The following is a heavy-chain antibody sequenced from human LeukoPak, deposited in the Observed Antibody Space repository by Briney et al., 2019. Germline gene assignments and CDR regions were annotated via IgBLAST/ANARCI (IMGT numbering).Heavy chain of an antibody. V-gene: IGHV3-30*04. CDR2: ISYDGITE. D-gene: IGHD3-10*02. CDR1: GFAFSSYA. Sequence: GGSLRLSCAASGFAFSSYAMHCVRQAPGKGLEWGAIISYDGITESYSDSVKGLFTISRDNFKNTLYLQMNSLRAEDTAVYYCAELGITMIGGVWGKGTTVTISS. J-gene: IGHJ6*04. CDR3: AELGITMIGGV.